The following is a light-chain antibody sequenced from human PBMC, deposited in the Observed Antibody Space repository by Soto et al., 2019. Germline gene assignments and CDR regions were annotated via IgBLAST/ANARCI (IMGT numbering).Light chain of an antibody. J-gene: IGLJ1*01. CDR3: VSFTTTSTHV. CDR2: EVN. CDR1: SSDIGAYDY. Sequence: QSALTQPASLSGSPGQSITISCTGTSSDIGAYDYVSWFQQHPGKAPKLMISEVNNRPSGVSNRFSGSKSGNTAYLTISGLQLEDEAEYFCVSFTTTSTHVFGTGTQLTVL. V-gene: IGLV2-14*01.